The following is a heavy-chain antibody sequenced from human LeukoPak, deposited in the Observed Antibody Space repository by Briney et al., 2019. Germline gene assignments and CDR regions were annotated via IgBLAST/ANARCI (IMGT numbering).Heavy chain of an antibody. J-gene: IGHJ4*02. V-gene: IGHV4-39*01. CDR2: IYYSGST. CDR1: GGSISSSSYY. CDR3: ARRRWFGELYYFDY. Sequence: KPSETLSLTCTVSGGSISSSSYYWGWIRQPPGEGLEWIGSIYYSGSTYYNPSLKSRVTISVDTSKNQFSLKLSSVTAADTAVYYCARRRWFGELYYFDYWGQGTLVTVSS. D-gene: IGHD3-10*01.